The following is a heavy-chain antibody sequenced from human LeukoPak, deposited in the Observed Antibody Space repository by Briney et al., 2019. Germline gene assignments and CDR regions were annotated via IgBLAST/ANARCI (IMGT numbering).Heavy chain of an antibody. V-gene: IGHV1-69*06. CDR2: IIRIFGTA. CDR3: ARDGLRYFDWLLSFDRAFDI. CDR1: GGTFSSYA. D-gene: IGHD3-9*01. Sequence: ASVKVSCKASGGTFSSYAISWVRQAPGQGLEWMGGIIRIFGTANYAQKFQGRVTITADKSTSTAYMELSSLRSEDTAVYYCARDGLRYFDWLLSFDRAFDIWGQGTMVTVSS. J-gene: IGHJ3*02.